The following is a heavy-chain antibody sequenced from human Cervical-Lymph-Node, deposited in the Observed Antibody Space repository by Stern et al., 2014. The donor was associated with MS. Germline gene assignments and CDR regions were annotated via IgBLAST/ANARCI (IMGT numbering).Heavy chain of an antibody. Sequence: QVQLVQSGAEVKKPGASVKVSCKASGYNFTNYHINWVRQATGQGLEWMGWMNPNSGDTGYAQKFQGRVSLTRIASISTAFMELSSLRSDDTAVYYCARGEAIATIFGVFIIGDYYYAMDVWGQGTTVIVSS. J-gene: IGHJ6*02. CDR1: GYNFTNYH. CDR2: MNPNSGDT. CDR3: ARGEAIATIFGVFIIGDYYYAMDV. D-gene: IGHD3-3*01. V-gene: IGHV1-8*01.